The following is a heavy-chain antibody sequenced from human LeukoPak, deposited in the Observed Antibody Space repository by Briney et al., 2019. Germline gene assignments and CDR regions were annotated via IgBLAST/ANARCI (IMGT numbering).Heavy chain of an antibody. J-gene: IGHJ4*02. CDR1: GFTFSSYW. Sequence: GGSLRLSCAASGFTFSSYWMHWVRQAPGKGLVWVSLLNSDGTSTFYADSVRGRFTISRDNSKNTLYLQMNSLRAEDTAVYYCARDGQDYGDYFWYFDYWGQGTLVTVSS. D-gene: IGHD4-17*01. CDR3: ARDGQDYGDYFWYFDY. CDR2: LNSDGTST. V-gene: IGHV3-74*01.